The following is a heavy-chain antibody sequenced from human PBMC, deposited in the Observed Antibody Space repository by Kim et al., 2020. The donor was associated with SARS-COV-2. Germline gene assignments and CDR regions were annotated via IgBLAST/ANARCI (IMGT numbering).Heavy chain of an antibody. J-gene: IGHJ6*02. Sequence: GGSLRLSCAASGFTFSSYGMHWVRQAPGKGLEWVAVISYDGSNKYYADSVKGRFTISRDNSKNTLYLQMNSLRAEDTAVYYCAKDGAPYDSSGYYYSVYYYYYYGMDVWGQGTTVTVSS. CDR1: GFTFSSYG. V-gene: IGHV3-30*18. CDR2: ISYDGSNK. CDR3: AKDGAPYDSSGYYYSVYYYYYYGMDV. D-gene: IGHD3-22*01.